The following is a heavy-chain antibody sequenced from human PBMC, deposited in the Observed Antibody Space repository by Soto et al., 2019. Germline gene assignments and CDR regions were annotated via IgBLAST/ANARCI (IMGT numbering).Heavy chain of an antibody. CDR2: MSSDGSRT. CDR1: GFTFSSYW. Sequence: EVQLVESGGGLVQPGGSLRLSCVDSGFTFSSYWMHWVRQAPGEGLVWVSRMSSDGSRTNYADSVKGRFTISRDNAKNTLYLQMNSLRAEETAVYYCARGVRGAYGLDIWGQGTMVTVSS. D-gene: IGHD2-21*01. V-gene: IGHV3-74*01. J-gene: IGHJ3*02. CDR3: ARGVRGAYGLDI.